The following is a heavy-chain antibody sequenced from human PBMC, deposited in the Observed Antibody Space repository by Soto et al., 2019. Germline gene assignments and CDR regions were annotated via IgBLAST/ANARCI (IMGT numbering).Heavy chain of an antibody. CDR3: ASSPAFSSSWYGIPPDPSHGMDV. Sequence: QMQLVQSGAEVKRPGASVRVSCKSSGYTFTSFYIHWVRQAPGQGLEWMGIINPSGGITNFAQRFQGRVTMNRDRSTQTHYMELSSLKSDDTAVYYCASSPAFSSSWYGIPPDPSHGMDVWGQGTTVTVS. V-gene: IGHV1-46*01. CDR2: INPSGGIT. D-gene: IGHD6-13*01. CDR1: GYTFTSFY. J-gene: IGHJ6*02.